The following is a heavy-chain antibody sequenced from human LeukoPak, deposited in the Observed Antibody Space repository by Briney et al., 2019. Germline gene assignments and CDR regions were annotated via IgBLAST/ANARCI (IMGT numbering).Heavy chain of an antibody. Sequence: GGSLRLSCAASGFTFSTYAMHWVRQAPGKGLEWVAAISSDGRDKYYADSVKGRLTISRDNSKNTLYLQMNSLRAEDTAVYYCAKSRPGYIVVVTATNSKYYFDYWGQGTLVTVSS. D-gene: IGHD2-21*02. CDR3: AKSRPGYIVVVTATNSKYYFDY. J-gene: IGHJ4*02. V-gene: IGHV3-30*07. CDR2: ISSDGRDK. CDR1: GFTFSTYA.